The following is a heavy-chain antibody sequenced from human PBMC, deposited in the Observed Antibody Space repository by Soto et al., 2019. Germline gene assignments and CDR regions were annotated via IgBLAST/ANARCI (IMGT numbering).Heavy chain of an antibody. Sequence: VQLQESGPGLVKPSETLSLICTVSGGSISSDYLSWIRQPAGKGLEWIGRVYTSGYSNSNPSLKSRFTMSVDTSKKQFSLNLSSVTAADTAVYYWAMEPTTAGTVNWFDPWGQGTLVTVSS. CDR3: AMEPTTAGTVNWFDP. CDR2: VYTSGYS. CDR1: GGSISSDY. V-gene: IGHV4-4*07. J-gene: IGHJ5*02. D-gene: IGHD6-13*01.